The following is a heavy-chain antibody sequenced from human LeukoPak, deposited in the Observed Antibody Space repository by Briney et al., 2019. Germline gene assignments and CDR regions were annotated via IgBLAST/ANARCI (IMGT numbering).Heavy chain of an antibody. J-gene: IGHJ5*02. CDR2: IDNRGST. Sequence: SETLSLTCSVSGGSISSYYWSWIRQPPGKGLQRIGYIDNRGSTNYNPSLKSRVSMSVDTSKNQFSLNLSSMTAADTAVYYCARAPTRGGWFDPWGQGTLVTVSS. CDR1: GGSISSYY. CDR3: ARAPTRGGWFDP. V-gene: IGHV4-59*01. D-gene: IGHD3-10*01.